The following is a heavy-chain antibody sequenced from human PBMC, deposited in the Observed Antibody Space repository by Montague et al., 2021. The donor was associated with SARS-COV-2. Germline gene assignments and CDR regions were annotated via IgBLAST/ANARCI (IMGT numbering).Heavy chain of an antibody. CDR1: GFNFSDYY. CDR3: AREGHLATRPGWSNWFDP. J-gene: IGHJ5*02. D-gene: IGHD6-6*01. CDR2: ISSSTTYT. V-gene: IGHV3-11*06. Sequence: LRLSLAASGFNFSDYYITWVRQAPGKGLEWVAYISSSTTYTNYADSLKGRFTISRDNTKKSVYLQMNRLRAEDTGVYYCAREGHLATRPGWSNWFDPWGQGTLVTVSS.